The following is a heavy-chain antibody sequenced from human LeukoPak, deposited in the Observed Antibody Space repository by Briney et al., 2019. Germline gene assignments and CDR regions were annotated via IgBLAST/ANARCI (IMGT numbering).Heavy chain of an antibody. D-gene: IGHD6-13*01. J-gene: IGHJ6*02. Sequence: VASVKVSCKASGYTFTSFGISWVRQAPGQGLEWMGWISAYNGNTNYAQKLQGRVTMTTDTSTSTAYMELRSLRSDDTAVYYCARDGGSSSWYRYGYYGMDVWGQGTTVTVSS. CDR1: GYTFTSFG. CDR2: ISAYNGNT. V-gene: IGHV1-18*01. CDR3: ARDGGSSSWYRYGYYGMDV.